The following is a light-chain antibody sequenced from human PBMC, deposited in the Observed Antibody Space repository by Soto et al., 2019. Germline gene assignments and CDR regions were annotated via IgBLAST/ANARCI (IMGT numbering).Light chain of an antibody. Sequence: EIVLTQSPSTLSLSPRERATLSCRASQSVTSNYLAWYQQKPGQAPRLLIYGASTRAAGVPDRFSGSGSGTDFTLTITRLEAEDFAVYYCKQYGRSPLLYTFGQGTKLGVK. J-gene: IGKJ2*01. V-gene: IGKV3-20*01. CDR3: KQYGRSPLLYT. CDR2: GAS. CDR1: QSVTSNY.